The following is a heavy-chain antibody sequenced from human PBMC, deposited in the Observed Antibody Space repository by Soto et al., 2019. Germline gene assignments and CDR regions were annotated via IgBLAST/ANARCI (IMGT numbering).Heavy chain of an antibody. CDR3: VKSRGGNNFDFFD. Sequence: GGSLRLSCSASGFTFSSYAMHWARQAPGKGLEYVSGIRGNGDPPFYTDSVKGRFTISRDNSKNTLYLQMSSLSADDTAVYYCVKSRGGNNFDFFDWGQGALVTVSS. CDR1: GFTFSSYA. D-gene: IGHD5-12*01. V-gene: IGHV3-64D*06. CDR2: IRGNGDPP. J-gene: IGHJ4*02.